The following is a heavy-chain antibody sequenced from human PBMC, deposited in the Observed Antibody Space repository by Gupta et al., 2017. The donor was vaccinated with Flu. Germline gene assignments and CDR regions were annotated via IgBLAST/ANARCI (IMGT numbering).Heavy chain of an antibody. V-gene: IGHV4-39*01. CDR1: GGSISSSSYY. D-gene: IGHD6-6*01. CDR3: ASGARLPLPGGN. J-gene: IGHJ4*02. Sequence: QLQLQESGPGLVKPSETLSLTCTVSGGSISSSSYYWGWIRQPPGKGLEWIGSIYYSGSTYYNPSLKSRVTISVDTSKNQFSLKLSSVTAADTAVYYCASGARLPLPGGNWGQGTLVTVSS. CDR2: IYYSGST.